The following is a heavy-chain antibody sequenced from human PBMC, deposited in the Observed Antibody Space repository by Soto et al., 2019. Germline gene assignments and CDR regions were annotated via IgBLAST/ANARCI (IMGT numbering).Heavy chain of an antibody. CDR1: GFTFSDYA. V-gene: IGHV3-30*04. CDR2: VAYDGRPK. J-gene: IGHJ6*02. Sequence: QVQLVESGGGVVQPGRPLRLSCAASGFTFSDYAMHWVRQAPAKGLERVAVVAYDGRPKYYADPVKGRFTISRDNSRTTVYLQMNSLRDEDTAMYYCARDDILVIPGGSYNYGMDVWGHGTTVTVSS. D-gene: IGHD2-2*01. CDR3: ARDDILVIPGGSYNYGMDV.